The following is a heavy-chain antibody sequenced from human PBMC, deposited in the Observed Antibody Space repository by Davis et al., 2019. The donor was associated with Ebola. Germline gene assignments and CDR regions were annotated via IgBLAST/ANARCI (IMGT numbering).Heavy chain of an antibody. CDR1: GFTFSTYD. V-gene: IGHV3-13*01. D-gene: IGHD4-17*01. Sequence: GESLKISCAASGFTFSTYDMHWVRQTTGKGLEWVSVIGTAGDTYYRGSVKGRFTISRDNARNSLYLQMNSLAAGDTAVYYCASAQFGDVVLDYWGQGTLVTVSS. CDR3: ASAQFGDVVLDY. CDR2: IGTAGDT. J-gene: IGHJ4*02.